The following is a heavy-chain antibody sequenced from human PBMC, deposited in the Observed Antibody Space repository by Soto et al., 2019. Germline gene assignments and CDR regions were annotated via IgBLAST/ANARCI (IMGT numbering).Heavy chain of an antibody. V-gene: IGHV1-18*04. CDR1: GYTFVSYG. CDR2: ISPYNGNT. J-gene: IGHJ4*02. D-gene: IGHD3-22*01. CDR3: ARDQNCFDSSGYYDH. Sequence: QIQLVQSAAEVKKPGASVKVSCKTSGYTFVSYGISWVRQAPGQGLEWMGWISPYNGNTNFAQRFRGRVSLTTDTSTDSVYMDLGGLKSADTAVYYCARDQNCFDSSGYYDHWGQGTLISVSS.